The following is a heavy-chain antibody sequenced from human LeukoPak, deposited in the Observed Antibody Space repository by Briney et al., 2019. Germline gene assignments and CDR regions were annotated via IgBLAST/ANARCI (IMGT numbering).Heavy chain of an antibody. D-gene: IGHD4/OR15-4a*01. J-gene: IGHJ4*01. Sequence: TSGGSLRLSCAASGFTVSSNYMSWVRQAPGKGLEWVGYISNSESTYYNPSLRSRVTISLDTSKSQFSLELNSVTAAGTAVYYCARGEGPTMADYWGRGTLVTVSS. CDR1: GFTVSSNY. V-gene: IGHV4-59*06. CDR2: ISNSEST. CDR3: ARGEGPTMADY.